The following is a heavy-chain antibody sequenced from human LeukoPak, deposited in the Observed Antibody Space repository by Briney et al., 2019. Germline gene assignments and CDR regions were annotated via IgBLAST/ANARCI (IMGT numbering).Heavy chain of an antibody. Sequence: ASVKVSCKASGYTFTDYYMHWVRQAPGQGLEWMAWINPNSDGTGYAQKFQGRVTMTRDTSISTAYMELSRLRSDDTAVYYCAVTKGGYYYYYMDVWGKGTTVTISS. V-gene: IGHV1-2*02. CDR1: GYTFTDYY. D-gene: IGHD2-2*01. CDR3: AVTKGGYYYYYMDV. CDR2: INPNSDGT. J-gene: IGHJ6*03.